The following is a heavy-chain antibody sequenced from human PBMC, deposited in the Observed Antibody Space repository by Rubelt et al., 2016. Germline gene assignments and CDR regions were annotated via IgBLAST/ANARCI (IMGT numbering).Heavy chain of an antibody. J-gene: IGHJ4*02. V-gene: IGHV1-58*01. CDR3: AGAVRGNWNTDTIRDC. Sequence: QMQLVQSGPEVKKPGTSVKVSCKASGFTFTSSAVQWVRQARGQRLEWIGWIVVGSGNTNYAQKFQERVTITRDMSTSTAYMELSSLRSEDTAVYYCAGAVRGNWNTDTIRDCWGQGTLVTVSS. D-gene: IGHD1/OR15-1a*01. CDR2: IVVGSGNT. CDR1: GFTFTSSA.